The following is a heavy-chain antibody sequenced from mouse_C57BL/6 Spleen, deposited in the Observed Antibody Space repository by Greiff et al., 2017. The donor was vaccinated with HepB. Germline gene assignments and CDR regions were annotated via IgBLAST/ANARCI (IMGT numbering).Heavy chain of an antibody. CDR2: IDPSDSYT. CDR1: GYTFTSYW. V-gene: IGHV1-69*01. J-gene: IGHJ1*03. Sequence: FQLQQPGAELVMPGASVKLSCKASGYTFTSYWMHWVKQRPGQGLEWIGEIDPSDSYTNYNQKFKGKSTLTVDKSSSTAYMQLSSLTSEDSAVYYCARGGPPYFDVWGTGTTVTVSS. CDR3: ARGGPPYFDV.